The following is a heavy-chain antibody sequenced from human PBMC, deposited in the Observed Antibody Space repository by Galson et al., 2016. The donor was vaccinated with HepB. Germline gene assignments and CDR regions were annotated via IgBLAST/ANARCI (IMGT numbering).Heavy chain of an antibody. D-gene: IGHD4/OR15-4a*01. CDR2: INPIDSVV. Sequence: QSGAEVKKPGESLKMSCKGSGYNFMNYWIGWVRQMPGKGLEWMGIINPIDSVVKYSPSFQGHVTLFADQAINTTYLQWNSLKASDTAIYYCARFLRTKSNWTMGSYQTYKYNAFHVGGQGTTVIVSS. V-gene: IGHV5-51*01. CDR3: ARFLRTKSNWTMGSYQTYKYNAFHV. J-gene: IGHJ6*02. CDR1: GYNFMNYW.